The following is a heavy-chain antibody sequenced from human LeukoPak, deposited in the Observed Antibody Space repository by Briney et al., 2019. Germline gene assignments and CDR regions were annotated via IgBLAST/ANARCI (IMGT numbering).Heavy chain of an antibody. CDR3: ARSRESYWVPEFDY. CDR2: ISGSGSST. Sequence: GGSLRLSCAASGFTFSSYAMNWVRQAPGKGLEWVSDISGSGSSTSYADSVKGRFTISRDNSKNTLYLQMNSLRAEDTAVYYCARSRESYWVPEFDYWGQGTLVTVSS. D-gene: IGHD3-16*01. J-gene: IGHJ4*02. CDR1: GFTFSSYA. V-gene: IGHV3-23*01.